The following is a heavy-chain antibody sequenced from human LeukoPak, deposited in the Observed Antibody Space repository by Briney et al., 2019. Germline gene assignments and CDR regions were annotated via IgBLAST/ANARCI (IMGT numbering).Heavy chain of an antibody. CDR1: GGSISSGGHY. D-gene: IGHD1-7*01. J-gene: IGHJ5*02. Sequence: SQTLSLTCIVSGGSISSGGHYWSWIRQPPGKGLEWIGSIYYSGSTYYNPSLKSRVTISVDTSKNQFSLKLSSVTAADTAVYYCARKRYNWNYGWFDPWGQGTLVTVSS. CDR3: ARKRYNWNYGWFDP. V-gene: IGHV4-30-2*03. CDR2: IYYSGST.